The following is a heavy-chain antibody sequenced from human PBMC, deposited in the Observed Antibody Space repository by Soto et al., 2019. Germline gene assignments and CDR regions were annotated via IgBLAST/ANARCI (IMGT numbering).Heavy chain of an antibody. J-gene: IGHJ4*02. CDR3: ARDTTYYYDSSGYYSDY. CDR2: ISAYNGNT. CDR1: GYTFTSYG. Sequence: GASVKVSCKASGYTFTSYGISWVRQAPGQGLEWMGWISAYNGNTNYAQKLQGGVTMTTDTSTSTAYMELRSLRSDDTAVYYCARDTTYYYDSSGYYSDYWGQGTLVTVSS. V-gene: IGHV1-18*01. D-gene: IGHD3-22*01.